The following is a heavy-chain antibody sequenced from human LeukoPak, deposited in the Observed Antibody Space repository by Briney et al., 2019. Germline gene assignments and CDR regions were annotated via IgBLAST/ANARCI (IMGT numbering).Heavy chain of an antibody. CDR1: GYTFTGYY. Sequence: GALVKVSCKACGYTFTGYYMHWLRQAPGQGLEWMGRINPNSGGTNYAQKFQGRATMTRDTSISTAYMELSRLRSDDTAVYYCARDPGDSWNDMDYWGQGTLVTVSS. CDR2: INPNSGGT. D-gene: IGHD1-1*01. CDR3: ARDPGDSWNDMDY. J-gene: IGHJ4*02. V-gene: IGHV1-2*06.